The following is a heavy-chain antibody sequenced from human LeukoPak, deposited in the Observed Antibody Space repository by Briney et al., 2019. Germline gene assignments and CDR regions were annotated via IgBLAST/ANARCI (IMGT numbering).Heavy chain of an antibody. CDR3: ARRRGDWKIGQWVKPRAFDI. Sequence: ASVKVSCKASGSTFTSYYMPWVRQAPGQGVEWMGIINPSGGSTSNAQKFQGRVTMARDTSTSTVYMELSSLRSEDTAVYYCARRRGDWKIGQWVKPRAFDIWGQGTMVTVSS. CDR2: INPSGGST. V-gene: IGHV1-46*01. D-gene: IGHD3-10*01. J-gene: IGHJ3*02. CDR1: GSTFTSYY.